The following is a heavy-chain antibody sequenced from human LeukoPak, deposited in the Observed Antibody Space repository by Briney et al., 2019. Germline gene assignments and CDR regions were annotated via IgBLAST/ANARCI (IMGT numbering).Heavy chain of an antibody. J-gene: IGHJ4*02. V-gene: IGHV3-15*01. CDR1: GFTFSNAW. Sequence: PGGSLRLSCAASGFTFSNAWMSWVRQAPGKGLEWVGRIKSKTDGGTTDYAAPVKGRFTISRDDSKNTLYLQMNSLKTEDTAVYYCTTDHVEMATIRDYWGQGTLVTVSS. CDR3: TTDHVEMATIRDY. CDR2: IKSKTDGGTT. D-gene: IGHD5-24*01.